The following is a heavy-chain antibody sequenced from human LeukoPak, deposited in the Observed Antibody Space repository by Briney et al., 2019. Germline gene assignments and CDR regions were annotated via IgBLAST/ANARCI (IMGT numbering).Heavy chain of an antibody. D-gene: IGHD3-10*01. V-gene: IGHV3-49*04. Sequence: GGSLRRSCTASGFTFGDYAMSWVRQAPGKGLEWVGFIRSKAYGGTTEYAASVKGRFTISRDDSKSIAYLQMNSLKTEDTAVYYCTRSGEVLWFGELSYFDYWGQGTLVTVSS. CDR1: GFTFGDYA. CDR2: IRSKAYGGTT. J-gene: IGHJ4*02. CDR3: TRSGEVLWFGELSYFDY.